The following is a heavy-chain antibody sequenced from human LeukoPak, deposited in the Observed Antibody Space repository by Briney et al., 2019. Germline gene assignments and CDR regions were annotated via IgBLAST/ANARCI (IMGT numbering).Heavy chain of an antibody. CDR2: ISAYNGNT. J-gene: IGHJ6*02. Sequence: ASVKVSCKASGYTFTSYGISWVRQAPGQGLEWMGWISAYNGNTNYAQKLQGRVTMTTDTSTSTAYMELRSLRSDDTAVYYCAGDNPLPYCSGGSCYGYYYYGMDVWGQGTTVTVSS. D-gene: IGHD2-15*01. CDR3: AGDNPLPYCSGGSCYGYYYYGMDV. CDR1: GYTFTSYG. V-gene: IGHV1-18*01.